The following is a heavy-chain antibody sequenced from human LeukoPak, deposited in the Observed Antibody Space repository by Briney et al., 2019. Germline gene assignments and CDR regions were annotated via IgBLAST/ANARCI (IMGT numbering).Heavy chain of an antibody. D-gene: IGHD3-22*01. CDR2: IYHSGST. CDR1: GDSISSSYW. V-gene: IGHV4-4*02. Sequence: PSGTLSLTCAVSGDSISSSYWWTWARQSPGKGLEWIGEIYHSGSTNYNPSLKSQVTISVDKSKNQFSLKLSSVTAADTAVYYCARDPEDSSGRYGMDVWGQGTTVTVSS. CDR3: ARDPEDSSGRYGMDV. J-gene: IGHJ6*02.